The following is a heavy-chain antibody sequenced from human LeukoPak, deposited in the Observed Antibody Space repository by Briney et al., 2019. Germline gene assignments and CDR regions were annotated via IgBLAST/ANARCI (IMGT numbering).Heavy chain of an antibody. CDR3: AKDLGYDDY. J-gene: IGHJ4*02. V-gene: IGHV3-30*18. CDR1: GFTFSSYG. Sequence: GGSLRLSCAASGFTFSSYGMHWVRQAPGKGLEWVAAISYDGSHKYYADSVKGRFTISRDNSKSTLYLQMNSLRAEDTAVYYCAKDLGYDDYWGQGTLVTVSS. D-gene: IGHD5-12*01. CDR2: ISYDGSHK.